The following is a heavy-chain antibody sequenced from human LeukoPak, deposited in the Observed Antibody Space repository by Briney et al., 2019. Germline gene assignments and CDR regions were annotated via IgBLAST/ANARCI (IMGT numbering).Heavy chain of an antibody. CDR2: IYYSGST. Sequence: PSETLSLTCTVSGGSISSSSYYWGWIRQPPGKGLEWIGSIYYSGSTYYNPSLKSRVTISVDTSKNQFSLKLSSVTAADTAVYYCASFYGSGSPPRFDYWSQGTLVTVSS. V-gene: IGHV4-39*01. CDR1: GGSISSSSYY. CDR3: ASFYGSGSPPRFDY. D-gene: IGHD3-10*01. J-gene: IGHJ4*02.